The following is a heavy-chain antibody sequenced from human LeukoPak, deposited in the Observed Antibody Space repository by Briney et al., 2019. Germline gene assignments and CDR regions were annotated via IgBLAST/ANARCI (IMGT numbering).Heavy chain of an antibody. V-gene: IGHV4-39*01. D-gene: IGHD1-26*01. J-gene: IGHJ4*02. CDR3: ARQGARPLFDY. CDR2: IYYSGST. CDR1: GGSISSSSYY. Sequence: PSETLSLTCTVSGGSISSSSYYWGWIRQPPGKGLEWIGSIYYSGSTYYNSSLKSRVTISVDTSKNQFSLKLSSVTAADTAVYYCARQGARPLFDYWGQGTLVTVSS.